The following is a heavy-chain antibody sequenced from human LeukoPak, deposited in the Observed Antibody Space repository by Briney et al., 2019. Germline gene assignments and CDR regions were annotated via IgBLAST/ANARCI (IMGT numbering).Heavy chain of an antibody. CDR3: ARDGGYCTGSSCPRPYYFDY. D-gene: IGHD2-15*01. CDR1: GFTFSSYN. V-gene: IGHV3-21*01. J-gene: IGHJ4*02. CDR2: ISSSSSYI. Sequence: GGSLRLSCAASGFTFSSYNMNWVRQAPGKGLEWVSSISSSSSYIYYADSVKGRFTISRDNAKNSLFLQMNSLRAEDTAVYYCARDGGYCTGSSCPRPYYFDYWGQGTLVTASS.